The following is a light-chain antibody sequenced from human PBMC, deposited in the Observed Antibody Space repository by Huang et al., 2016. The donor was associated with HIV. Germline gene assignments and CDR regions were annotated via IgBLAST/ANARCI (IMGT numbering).Light chain of an antibody. CDR3: QQRSNWLLT. CDR1: QSVSTY. Sequence: EIVLTQSPATLSLSPGERATLSCRASQSVSTYLAWYQLKPGQAPRLLIYDASNRATGIPARFSGSGSGTDVTLTISSLEPEDFAVYYCQQRSNWLLTFGGGTKVEIK. CDR2: DAS. V-gene: IGKV3-11*01. J-gene: IGKJ4*01.